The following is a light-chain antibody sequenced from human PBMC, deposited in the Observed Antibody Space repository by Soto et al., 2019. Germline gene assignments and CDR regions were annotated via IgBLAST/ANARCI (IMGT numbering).Light chain of an antibody. CDR2: GAS. J-gene: IGKJ5*01. Sequence: EIVLTQSPGTLSLSPGERATLSCRASQSVSSSYLAWYQQKPGQAPRLLIYGASSRATGIPDRLSGSGSGTDFTLTISSLEPEDCAVYYWQQYGSSPITFGQGTRLEIK. CDR3: QQYGSSPIT. CDR1: QSVSSSY. V-gene: IGKV3-20*01.